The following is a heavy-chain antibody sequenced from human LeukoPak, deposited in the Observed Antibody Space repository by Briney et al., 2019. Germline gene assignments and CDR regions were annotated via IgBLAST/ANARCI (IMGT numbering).Heavy chain of an antibody. CDR1: GGSISSSSYY. Sequence: SETLSLTCTVSGGSISSSSYYWGWIRQPPGKGLEWIGYIYYSGSTYYNPSLKSRVTISVDTSKNQFSLKLSSVTAADTAVYYCARAAYSYSADYWGQGTLVTVSS. CDR2: IYYSGST. D-gene: IGHD5-18*01. J-gene: IGHJ4*02. CDR3: ARAAYSYSADY. V-gene: IGHV4-30-4*08.